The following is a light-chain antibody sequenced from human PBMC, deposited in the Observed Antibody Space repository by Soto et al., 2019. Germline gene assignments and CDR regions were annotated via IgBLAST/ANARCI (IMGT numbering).Light chain of an antibody. CDR2: TTS. V-gene: IGLV1-44*01. J-gene: IGLJ1*01. CDR1: SSNIGTNT. Sequence: QSVLTQPPSASGTPGQRVTISCSGSSSNIGTNTVNWFQQLPGTAPKVLIYTTSQRPSGVPDRFSGSKSGTSASLAISGLQSEDEADYYCASWDDRLNGYVFGTGTKLTVL. CDR3: ASWDDRLNGYV.